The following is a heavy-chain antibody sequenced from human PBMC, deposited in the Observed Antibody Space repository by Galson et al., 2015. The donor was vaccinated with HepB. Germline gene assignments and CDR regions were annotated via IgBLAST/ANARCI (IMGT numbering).Heavy chain of an antibody. CDR1: GFTFSSYA. CDR2: ISYDGSNK. J-gene: IGHJ4*02. V-gene: IGHV3-30-3*01. D-gene: IGHD2-2*01. Sequence: LRLSCAASGFTFSSYAMHWVRQAPGKGLEWVAVISYDGSNKYYADSVKGRFTISRDNSKNTLYLQMNSLRAEDTAVYYCASLVVPAANQPIHFDYWGQGTLVTVSS. CDR3: ASLVVPAANQPIHFDY.